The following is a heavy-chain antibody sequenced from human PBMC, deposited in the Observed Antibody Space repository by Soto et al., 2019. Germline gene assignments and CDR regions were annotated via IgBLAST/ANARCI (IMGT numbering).Heavy chain of an antibody. D-gene: IGHD4-17*01. CDR2: VYFSGIT. CDR1: GGSISSYY. J-gene: IGHJ4*02. V-gene: IGHV4-59*01. CDR3: ATDRNYYGANSLDY. Sequence: SDTLSLTRTVSGGSISSYYWSWIRQPPGKGLEWIGYVYFSGITNYNPSLKSRGTISVDTSKKHFSLRLSSVTAADTAVYYCATDRNYYGANSLDYWGQGILVTVSS.